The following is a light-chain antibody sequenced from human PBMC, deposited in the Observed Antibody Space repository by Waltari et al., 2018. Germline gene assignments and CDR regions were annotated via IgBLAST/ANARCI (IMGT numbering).Light chain of an antibody. Sequence: QSALTQPPSVSGSPGQSVTISCTGTSTDVGSYNRVSWYQQSPGTAPKLIIYEVTQRPSGFPDRFSGSKSGNTASLTISGLQAEDEADYYCSSYTSSSTVVFGGGTKLTVL. CDR2: EVT. CDR1: STDVGSYNR. J-gene: IGLJ3*02. CDR3: SSYTSSSTVV. V-gene: IGLV2-18*02.